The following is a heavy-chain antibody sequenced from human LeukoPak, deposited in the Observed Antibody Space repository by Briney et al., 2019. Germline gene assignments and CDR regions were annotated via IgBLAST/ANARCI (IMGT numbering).Heavy chain of an antibody. J-gene: IGHJ4*02. CDR2: IYYSGST. Sequence: PSETLSLTCTVSGGSINSYYWSWIRQPPGKGLEWIGHIYYSGSTNYNPSLKSRVTISLDTSKNQFSLNLSSVTAADTAVYYCARQGDSGRSYDYWGQGTLVTVSS. CDR3: ARQGDSGRSYDY. CDR1: GGSINSYY. D-gene: IGHD3-22*01. V-gene: IGHV4-59*08.